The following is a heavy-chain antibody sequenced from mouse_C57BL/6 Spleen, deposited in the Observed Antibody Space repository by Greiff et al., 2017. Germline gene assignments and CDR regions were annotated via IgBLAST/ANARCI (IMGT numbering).Heavy chain of an antibody. CDR1: GYTFTDYY. D-gene: IGHD1-1*01. J-gene: IGHJ3*01. CDR3: ARGNYGFAY. CDR2: INPYNGGT. V-gene: IGHV1-19*01. Sequence: EVQLQQSGPVLVKPGASVKMSCKASGYTFTDYYMNWVKQSHGKSLEWIGVINPYNGGTSYNQKFKGKATLTVDKSSSTAYMELNSLTSEDSAVYYCARGNYGFAYWGQGTLVTVSA.